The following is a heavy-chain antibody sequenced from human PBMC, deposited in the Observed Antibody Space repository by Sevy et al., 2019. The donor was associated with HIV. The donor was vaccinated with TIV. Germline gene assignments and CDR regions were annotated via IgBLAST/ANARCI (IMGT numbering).Heavy chain of an antibody. Sequence: GGSLRLSCAASGFTFSNAWMSWVRQAPGKGLEWVGRIKSKTDGGTTDYAAPVKARFTILSNDSKNTLYLQMNSLKTEETAIYYGNTDSKKRGLSALLDYWGQGTLVTVSS. V-gene: IGHV3-15*01. J-gene: IGHJ4*02. CDR1: GFTFSNAW. CDR2: IKSKTDGGTT. CDR3: NTDSKKRGLSALLDY. D-gene: IGHD3-10*01.